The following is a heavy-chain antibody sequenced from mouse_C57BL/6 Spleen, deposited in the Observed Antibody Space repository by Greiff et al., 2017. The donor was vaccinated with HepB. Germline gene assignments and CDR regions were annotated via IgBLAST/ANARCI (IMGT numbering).Heavy chain of an antibody. J-gene: IGHJ2*01. Sequence: EVQRVESGGGLVQPGGSLSLSCAASGFTFTDYYMSWVRQPPGKALEWLGFIRNKANGYTTEYSASVKGRFTISRDNSQSILYLQMNALRAEDSATYYCARYIPYDYVDYWGQGTTLTVSS. CDR3: ARYIPYDYVDY. V-gene: IGHV7-3*01. CDR1: GFTFTDYY. CDR2: IRNKANGYTT. D-gene: IGHD2-3*01.